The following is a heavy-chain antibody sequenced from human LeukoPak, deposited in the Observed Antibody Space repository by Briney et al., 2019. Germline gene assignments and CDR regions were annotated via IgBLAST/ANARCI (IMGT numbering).Heavy chain of an antibody. CDR1: GYTLTSYY. J-gene: IGHJ4*02. V-gene: IGHV1-46*01. CDR3: ARDLGAGSMGQDY. D-gene: IGHD3-10*01. Sequence: ASVKVSCKASGYTLTSYYMHWVRQAPGQGLEWMGIINPSLGNTRYAQKFQGRVTMTSDTSTSTGYMELSSLRSEDTAVYYCARDLGAGSMGQDYWGQGTLVTVSS. CDR2: INPSLGNT.